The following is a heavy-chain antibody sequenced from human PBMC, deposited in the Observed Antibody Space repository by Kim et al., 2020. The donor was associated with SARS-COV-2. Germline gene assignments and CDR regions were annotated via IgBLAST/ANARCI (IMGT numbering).Heavy chain of an antibody. CDR3: ARLGSGSYSLYYYYYGMDV. V-gene: IGHV4-59*08. Sequence: SRVTISVDTSKNQFALKLSSVTAADTAVYYCARLGSGSYSLYYYYYGMDVWGQGTTVTVSS. J-gene: IGHJ6*02. D-gene: IGHD3-10*01.